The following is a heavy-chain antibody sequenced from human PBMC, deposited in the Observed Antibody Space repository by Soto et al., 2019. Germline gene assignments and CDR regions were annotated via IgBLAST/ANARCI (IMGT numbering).Heavy chain of an antibody. J-gene: IGHJ6*02. D-gene: IGHD2-15*01. CDR2: ISGSGGST. Sequence: GGSLRLSCAASGFTFSSYAMSWVRQAPGKGLEWVSAISGSGGSTYYADSVKGRFTISRDNSKNTLYLQMNSLRAEDTAVYYCAKDTIAATLRGVGMDYYGMDVWGQGTTVTVSS. V-gene: IGHV3-23*01. CDR3: AKDTIAATLRGVGMDYYGMDV. CDR1: GFTFSSYA.